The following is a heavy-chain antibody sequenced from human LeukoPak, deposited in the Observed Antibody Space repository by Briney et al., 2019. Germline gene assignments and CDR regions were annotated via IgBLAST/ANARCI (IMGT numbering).Heavy chain of an antibody. CDR3: ASGRGIRFTMDV. CDR2: IIPIFGTA. CDR1: GGTLSSYA. D-gene: IGHD3-3*01. J-gene: IGHJ6*03. V-gene: IGHV1-69*05. Sequence: ASVRVSCKASGGTLSSYAISWVRQAPGQGLEWMGGIIPIFGTANYAQKFQGRVTITTDESTSTAYMELSSLRSEDTAVYYCASGRGIRFTMDVWGKGTTVTVSS.